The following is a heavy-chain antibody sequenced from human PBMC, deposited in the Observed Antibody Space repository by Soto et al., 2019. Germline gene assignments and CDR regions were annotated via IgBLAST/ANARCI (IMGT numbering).Heavy chain of an antibody. CDR3: ARDGGRHSGGIDY. CDR2: IIHIFGTA. D-gene: IGHD1-26*01. J-gene: IGHJ4*02. Sequence: QVQLVQSGAEVKKPGSSVKVSCKASGGTFSSYSINWVRQAPGQGLEWMGEIIHIFGTANYAQTLQGRVTITADESTSTAYRELGSLGSEDTAVYYCARDGGRHSGGIDYWGQGTLVTVSS. V-gene: IGHV1-69*01. CDR1: GGTFSSYS.